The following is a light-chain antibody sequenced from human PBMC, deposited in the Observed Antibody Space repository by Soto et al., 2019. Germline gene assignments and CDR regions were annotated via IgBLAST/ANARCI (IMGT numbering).Light chain of an antibody. CDR3: QQYGSSPRT. V-gene: IGKV3-20*01. CDR1: QRVDGNY. CDR2: GAS. J-gene: IGKJ1*01. Sequence: IVLAQYPGTLSLSPGETATLSCRASQRVDGNYLAWYLQIPGQAPRLLIHGASNRATGIPDRFSGSGSGTDFTLTISRLEPEDFAVYYCQQYGSSPRTFGQGTKVDIK.